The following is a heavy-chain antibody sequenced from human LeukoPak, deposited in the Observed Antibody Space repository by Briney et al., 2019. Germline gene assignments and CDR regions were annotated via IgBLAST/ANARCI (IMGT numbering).Heavy chain of an antibody. CDR3: ARDAVATITANWFDP. CDR2: ISAYNGNT. J-gene: IGHJ5*02. V-gene: IGHV1-18*03. CDR1: GYTFTSYG. D-gene: IGHD5-12*01. Sequence: ASVKVSCKASGYTFTSYGISWVRQAPGQGLEWMGWISAYNGNTNYAQKLQGRVTMTTDTSTSTAYMELRSLRSDDMAVYYCARDAVATITANWFDPWGQGTLVTVSS.